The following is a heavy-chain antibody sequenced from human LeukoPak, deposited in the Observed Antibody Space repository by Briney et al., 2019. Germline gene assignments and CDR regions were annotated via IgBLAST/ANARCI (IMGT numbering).Heavy chain of an antibody. CDR2: IYYSGST. CDR3: ARQGSGYSSSFDY. CDR1: GGSISSYY. J-gene: IGHJ4*02. D-gene: IGHD5-18*01. Sequence: SETLSLTCTVSGGSISSYYWSWIRQPPGKGLEWIGYIYYSGSTNYNPSLKSRVTISVDTSKNQFSLKLSSVTAADTAVYYCARQGSGYSSSFDYWGQGTLVTVSS. V-gene: IGHV4-59*08.